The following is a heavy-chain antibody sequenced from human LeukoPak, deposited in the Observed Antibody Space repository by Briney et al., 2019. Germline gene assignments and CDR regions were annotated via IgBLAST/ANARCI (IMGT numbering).Heavy chain of an antibody. Sequence: PGGSLRLSCVVSGFTFSSYGMHWLRQAPGKGLEWVAVIWYDGSKVFYGDSVKGRFSVSRDDSKNTLYLQMSSLRAEDTAVYYCTRDGGSGIDYWGQGTLVTVSS. CDR2: IWYDGSKV. D-gene: IGHD3-16*01. J-gene: IGHJ4*02. V-gene: IGHV3-33*01. CDR3: TRDGGSGIDY. CDR1: GFTFSSYG.